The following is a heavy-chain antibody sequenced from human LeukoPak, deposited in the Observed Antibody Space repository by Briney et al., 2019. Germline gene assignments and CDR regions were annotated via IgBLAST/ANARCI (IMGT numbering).Heavy chain of an antibody. J-gene: IGHJ4*02. D-gene: IGHD3-3*01. CDR3: ARTFRESYYDFWSGYSTLDY. Sequence: SETLSLTCAVYGGSFSGYYWSWIRQPPGKGLEWIGVINLSGSTNYNPSLKSRVTISVDTSKNQFSLKLSSVTAADTAVYYCARTFRESYYDFWSGYSTLDYWGQGTLVTVSS. CDR2: INLSGST. CDR1: GGSFSGYY. V-gene: IGHV4-34*01.